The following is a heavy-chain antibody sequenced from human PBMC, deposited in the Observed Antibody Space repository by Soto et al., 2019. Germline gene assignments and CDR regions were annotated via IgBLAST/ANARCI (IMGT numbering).Heavy chain of an antibody. Sequence: QVQLVQSGAEVKKPGSSVKVSCKASGGTFSSYTISWVRQAPGQGLEWMGRIIPILGIANYAQKFQGRVTITADKSTSTAYMELSSLRSEDTAVYYCARGPYYYGSGSYYKFPVFDYWGQGTLVTVSS. V-gene: IGHV1-69*02. J-gene: IGHJ4*02. CDR3: ARGPYYYGSGSYYKFPVFDY. CDR2: IIPILGIA. D-gene: IGHD3-10*01. CDR1: GGTFSSYT.